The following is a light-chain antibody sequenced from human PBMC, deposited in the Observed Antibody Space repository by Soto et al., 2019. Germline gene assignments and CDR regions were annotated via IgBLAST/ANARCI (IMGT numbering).Light chain of an antibody. Sequence: EIVLTQSPATLSLSPGERATLSCRASQSVSTYLAWYQQKPGQAPRLLIYDTSNRAPGIPARFSGSGSGTVFTLTISSLEPEDFAVYYCQQRSNWLTFGQGTRLEIK. V-gene: IGKV3-11*01. CDR3: QQRSNWLT. J-gene: IGKJ5*01. CDR1: QSVSTY. CDR2: DTS.